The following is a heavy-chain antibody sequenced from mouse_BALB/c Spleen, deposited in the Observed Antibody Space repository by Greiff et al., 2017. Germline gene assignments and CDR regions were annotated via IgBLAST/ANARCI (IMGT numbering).Heavy chain of an antibody. CDR1: GYTFTSYW. V-gene: IGHV1S22*01. Sequence: LQQPGSELVRPGASVKLSCKASGYTFTSYWMHWVKQRPGQGLEWIGNIYPGSGSTNYDEKFKSKAALTVDTSSSTAYMQLSSLTSEDSAVYYCTKGGGLLDYWGQGTTLTVSS. D-gene: IGHD2-2*01. CDR2: IYPGSGST. J-gene: IGHJ2*01. CDR3: TKGGGLLDY.